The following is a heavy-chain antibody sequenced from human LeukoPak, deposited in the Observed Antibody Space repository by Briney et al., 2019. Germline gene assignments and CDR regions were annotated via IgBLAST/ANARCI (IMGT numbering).Heavy chain of an antibody. J-gene: IGHJ6*03. CDR3: VRSGNYYYFYMDV. Sequence: GGSLRLSCAAAGFTFSSYTMHWVRQATGKGLVWVANRSYDGSNQFYADSVKGRFTLSRDNSKNTVYLQMNSLRPEDTALYYCVRSGNYYYFYMDVWGKGTRVTVSS. CDR1: GFTFSSYT. D-gene: IGHD3-10*01. CDR2: RSYDGSNQ. V-gene: IGHV3-30*04.